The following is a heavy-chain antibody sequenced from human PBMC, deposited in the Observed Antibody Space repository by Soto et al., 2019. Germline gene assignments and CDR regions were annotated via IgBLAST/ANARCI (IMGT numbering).Heavy chain of an antibody. CDR1: GGSISSGGYS. J-gene: IGHJ4*02. V-gene: IGHV4-30-2*01. Sequence: QLQLQESGSGLVKPSQTLSLTCAVSGGSISSGGYSWIWIRQQPGKGLEWIGYIYHSGSTYYNPHLKDRVTISVDRSKNQFSLTLSSVTAADTAVYYCARGMTTVTTLDYWGQGTLVTVSS. CDR3: ARGMTTVTTLDY. D-gene: IGHD4-4*01. CDR2: IYHSGST.